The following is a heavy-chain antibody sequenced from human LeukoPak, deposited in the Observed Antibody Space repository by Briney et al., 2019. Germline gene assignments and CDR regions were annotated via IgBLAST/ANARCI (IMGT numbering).Heavy chain of an antibody. Sequence: PGGSLRLSCAASGFTFSNYGMSWVRQAPGKGLEWVANIKQDGSEKYYVDSVKGRFTISRDNAKNSLYLQMNSLRAEDTAVYYCARDSSSTSCQDVWGKGTTVTVSS. CDR3: ARDSSSTSCQDV. D-gene: IGHD2-2*01. CDR2: IKQDGSEK. J-gene: IGHJ6*04. V-gene: IGHV3-7*01. CDR1: GFTFSNYG.